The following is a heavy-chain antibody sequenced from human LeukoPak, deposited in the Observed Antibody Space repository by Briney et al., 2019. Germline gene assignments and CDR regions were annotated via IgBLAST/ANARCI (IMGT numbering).Heavy chain of an antibody. CDR2: INHSGST. D-gene: IGHD6-13*01. Sequence: LETLSLTCAVYGGSFSGYYWSWIRQPPGKGLEWIGEINHSGSTNYNPSLKSRVTISVDTSKNQFSLKLSSVTAADTAVYYCARGLSSSWSRYNWFDPWGQGTLVTVSS. V-gene: IGHV4-34*01. J-gene: IGHJ5*02. CDR3: ARGLSSSWSRYNWFDP. CDR1: GGSFSGYY.